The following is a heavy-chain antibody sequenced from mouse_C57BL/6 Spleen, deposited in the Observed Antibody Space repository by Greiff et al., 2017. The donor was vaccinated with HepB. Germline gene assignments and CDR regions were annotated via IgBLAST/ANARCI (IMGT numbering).Heavy chain of an antibody. CDR1: GYSITSGYY. D-gene: IGHD1-1*01. J-gene: IGHJ2*01. CDR2: ISYDGSN. Sequence: DVKLQESGPGLVKPSQSLSLTCSVTGYSITSGYYWNWIRQFPGNKLEWMGYISYDGSNNYNPSLKNRISITRDTSKNQFFLKLNSVTTEDTATYYCARGSGSSYDYWGQGTTLTVSS. V-gene: IGHV3-6*01. CDR3: ARGSGSSYDY.